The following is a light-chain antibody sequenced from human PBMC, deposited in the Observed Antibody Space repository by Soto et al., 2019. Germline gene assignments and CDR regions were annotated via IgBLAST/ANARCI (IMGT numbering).Light chain of an antibody. V-gene: IGLV2-14*01. CDR2: EVS. J-gene: IGLJ1*01. CDR1: SSDVGGYKY. CDR3: SSYTSSSTYV. Sequence: QSVLTQPASVSGSPRQSISISCTGTSSDVGGYKYVSWYQQHPGKAPKLIIYEVSNRPSGVSNRFSGSKSANTASLTISGLQAEDEADYYCSSYTSSSTYVFGTGTKVTVL.